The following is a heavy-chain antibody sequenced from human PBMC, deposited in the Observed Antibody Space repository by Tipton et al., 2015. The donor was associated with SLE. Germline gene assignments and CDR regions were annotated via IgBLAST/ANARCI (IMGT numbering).Heavy chain of an antibody. Sequence: SLRLSCAASGFTFDDYAMHWVRQAPGKGLEWLSGISWNSGSIGYADSVKSRFTISRENAKNSLYLQMNNLRAEDTAVYYCARGVYNWGQGTLVTVSS. V-gene: IGHV3-9*01. CDR2: ISWNSGSI. J-gene: IGHJ4*02. CDR1: GFTFDDYA. D-gene: IGHD5/OR15-5a*01. CDR3: ARGVYN.